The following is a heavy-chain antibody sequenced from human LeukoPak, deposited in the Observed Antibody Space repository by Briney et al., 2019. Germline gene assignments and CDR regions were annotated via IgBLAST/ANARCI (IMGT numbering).Heavy chain of an antibody. CDR3: ATGPPRYCSGGSCAFDY. J-gene: IGHJ4*02. CDR1: GYTLTELS. D-gene: IGHD2-15*01. Sequence: ASVKVSCKVSGYTLTELSMHWVRRAPGKGLEWMGGFDPEDGETIYAQKFQGRVTMTEDTSTDTAYMELSSLRSEDTAVYYCATGPPRYCSGGSCAFDYWGQGTLVAVSS. CDR2: FDPEDGET. V-gene: IGHV1-24*01.